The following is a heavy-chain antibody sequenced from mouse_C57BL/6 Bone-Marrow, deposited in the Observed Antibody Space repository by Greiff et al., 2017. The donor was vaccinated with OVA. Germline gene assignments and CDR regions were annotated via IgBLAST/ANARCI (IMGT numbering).Heavy chain of an antibody. CDR2: ISSGGSYT. J-gene: IGHJ2*01. Sequence: EVQLVESGGDLVKPGGSLKLSCAASGFTFSSYGMSWVRQTPDKRLEWVATISSGGSYTYYPDSVKGRFTISRDNAKNTLYLQMSSLQSEDTAMYYCARKDNTTVGYYVDYRGKGTTLTVSS. D-gene: IGHD1-1*01. CDR3: ARKDNTTVGYYVDY. V-gene: IGHV5-6*01. CDR1: GFTFSSYG.